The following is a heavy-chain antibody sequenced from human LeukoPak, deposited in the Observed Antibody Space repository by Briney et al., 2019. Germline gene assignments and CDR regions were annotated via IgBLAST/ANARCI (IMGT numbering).Heavy chain of an antibody. V-gene: IGHV3-30-3*01. D-gene: IGHD6-19*01. Sequence: GGSLRLSCAASGFTFSNYAMHWVRQAPGKGLEWVAVISYDGSNKYYADSVKGRFTISRDNSKNSLYLQMNSLRAEDTAVYYCAREPYSSGWYFSYYFDYWGQGTLVTVSS. J-gene: IGHJ4*02. CDR3: AREPYSSGWYFSYYFDY. CDR2: ISYDGSNK. CDR1: GFTFSNYA.